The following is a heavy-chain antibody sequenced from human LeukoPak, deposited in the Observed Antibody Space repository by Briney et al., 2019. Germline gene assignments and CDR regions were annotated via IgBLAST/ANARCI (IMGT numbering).Heavy chain of an antibody. V-gene: IGHV1-69*04. J-gene: IGHJ6*02. CDR2: IIPILGIA. D-gene: IGHD1-1*01. CDR3: ARELEPRKDVTGMDV. CDR1: GGTFSSYA. Sequence: SVKVSCKASGGTFSSYAISWVRQAPGQGLEWMGRIIPILGIANYAQKFQGRVTITADKSTSTAYMALSSLRSEDTAVYYCARELEPRKDVTGMDVWGQGTTVTVS.